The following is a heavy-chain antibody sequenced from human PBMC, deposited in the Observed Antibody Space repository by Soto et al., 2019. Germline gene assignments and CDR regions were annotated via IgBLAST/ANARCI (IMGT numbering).Heavy chain of an antibody. CDR1: SGSISSTIYS. D-gene: IGHD3-9*01. V-gene: IGHV4-39*01. CDR3: GRQCRALTFPWLVD. J-gene: IGHJ4*02. Sequence: SETLSLTCTVSSGSISSTIYSWDWIRQPPGKGLEWIGSIFYSGSTYYNPSLKRRVTISVETSKNLFSLTLTSVAAAEAVVYYWGRQCRALTFPWLVDWGEGTLVTVAS. CDR2: IFYSGST.